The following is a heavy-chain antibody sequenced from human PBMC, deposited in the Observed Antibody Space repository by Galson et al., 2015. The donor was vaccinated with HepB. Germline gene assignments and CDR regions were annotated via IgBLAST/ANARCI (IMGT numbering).Heavy chain of an antibody. V-gene: IGHV4-34*01. J-gene: IGHJ3*02. D-gene: IGHD3-9*01. Sequence: SETLSLTCAVYGGSFSGYYWSWIRQPPGKGLEWIGEINHSGSTNYNPSLKSRVTISVDTSKNQFSLKLSSVTAADTAVYYCARIWVLRYFRRGAFDIWGQGTMVTVSS. CDR2: INHSGST. CDR1: GGSFSGYY. CDR3: ARIWVLRYFRRGAFDI.